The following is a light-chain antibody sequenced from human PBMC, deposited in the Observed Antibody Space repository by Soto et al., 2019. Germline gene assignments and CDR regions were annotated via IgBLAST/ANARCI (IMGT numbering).Light chain of an antibody. Sequence: QSALTQPPSVSGSPGQSVTISCTGTSSDVGSYNRVSGYQQPPGTAPKLMIYEVSNRPSGVPDRFSGSKSGNTASLTISGLQAEDEADYYCSLYTSSSTYVFGTGTKLTVL. CDR2: EVS. V-gene: IGLV2-18*01. CDR1: SSDVGSYNR. CDR3: SLYTSSSTYV. J-gene: IGLJ1*01.